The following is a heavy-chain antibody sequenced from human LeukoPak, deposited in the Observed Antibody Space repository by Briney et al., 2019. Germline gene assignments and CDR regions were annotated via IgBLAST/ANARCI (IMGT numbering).Heavy chain of an antibody. CDR3: AKDGTGSSYYYYYMDV. CDR1: GFTFSSYG. J-gene: IGHJ6*03. D-gene: IGHD3-10*01. CDR2: IWYDGSNK. V-gene: IGHV3-33*06. Sequence: PGRSLRLSCAASGFTFSSYGMHWVRQAPGKGPEWVAVIWYDGSNKYYADSVKGRFTISRDNSKNTLYLQMNSLRAEDTAVYYCAKDGTGSSYYYYYMDVWGKGTTVTVSS.